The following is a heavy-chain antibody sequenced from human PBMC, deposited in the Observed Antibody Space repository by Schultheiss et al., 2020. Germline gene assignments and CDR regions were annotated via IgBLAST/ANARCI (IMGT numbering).Heavy chain of an antibody. CDR3: ASPGRYCSGGSCYTFDY. D-gene: IGHD2-15*01. J-gene: IGHJ4*02. Sequence: ASVKVSCKASGYTFTSYAMHWVRQAPGQRLEWMGWINAGNGNTKYSQKFQGRVTITRDISASATYMELSSLSSEDTAVYYCASPGRYCSGGSCYTFDYWGQGTLVTVSS. CDR1: GYTFTSYA. CDR2: INAGNGNT. V-gene: IGHV1-3*01.